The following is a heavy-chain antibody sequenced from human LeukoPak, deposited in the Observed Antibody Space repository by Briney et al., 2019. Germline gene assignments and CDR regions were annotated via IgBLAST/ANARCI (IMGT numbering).Heavy chain of an antibody. CDR2: ISSSSSYI. D-gene: IGHD5-18*01. CDR1: GFTFSSYS. CDR3: ARDRRGYSYGLFDY. J-gene: IGHJ4*02. V-gene: IGHV3-21*01. Sequence: GGSLRLSCAASGFTFSSYSTNWVRQAPGKGLEWVSSISSSSSYIYYADSVKGRFTISRDNAKNSLYLQMNSLRAEDTAVYYCARDRRGYSYGLFDYWGQGTLVTVSS.